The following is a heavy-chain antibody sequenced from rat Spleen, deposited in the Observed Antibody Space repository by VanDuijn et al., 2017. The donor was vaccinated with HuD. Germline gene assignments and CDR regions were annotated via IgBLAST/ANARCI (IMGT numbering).Heavy chain of an antibody. CDR3: ARRHYGYTDYFDY. CDR1: GFTFNNYW. D-gene: IGHD1-9*01. V-gene: IGHV5-31*01. J-gene: IGHJ2*01. Sequence: EVQLVESGGGLVQPGRSLKLSCIASGFTFNNYWMTWIRQAPGKGLEWIASITNTGGSTYYPDSVKGRFTISRDNAKSSLYLQVDSLRSEDTATFYCARRHYGYTDYFDYWGQGVMVTVSS. CDR2: ITNTGGST.